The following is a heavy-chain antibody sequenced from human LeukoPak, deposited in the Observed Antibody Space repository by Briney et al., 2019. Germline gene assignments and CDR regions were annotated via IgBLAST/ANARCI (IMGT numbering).Heavy chain of an antibody. CDR2: ISTDGCTT. CDR1: GFTFSSFW. Sequence: GGSLRLSCAASGFTFSSFWMHWVRQAPGKGLVWVSQISTDGCTTFYADSVKGRFTISRDNAKNTLYLQMNSLRAEDTAVYYCAAAFDIWGQGTMVTVSS. V-gene: IGHV3-74*01. J-gene: IGHJ3*02. CDR3: AAAFDI.